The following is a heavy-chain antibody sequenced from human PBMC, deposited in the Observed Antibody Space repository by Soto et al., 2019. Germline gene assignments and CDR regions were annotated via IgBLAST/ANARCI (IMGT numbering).Heavy chain of an antibody. CDR2: INSDGSST. Sequence: LRLSCAASGFTFSSYWMHWVRQAPGKGLVWVSRINSDGSSTSYADSVKGRSTISRDNAKNTLYLQMNSLRAEDTAVYYCARDPKTSGGQHWAFNYFDSWGQGTLVTVSS. V-gene: IGHV3-74*01. CDR3: ARDPKTSGGQHWAFNYFDS. D-gene: IGHD7-27*01. J-gene: IGHJ4*02. CDR1: GFTFSSYW.